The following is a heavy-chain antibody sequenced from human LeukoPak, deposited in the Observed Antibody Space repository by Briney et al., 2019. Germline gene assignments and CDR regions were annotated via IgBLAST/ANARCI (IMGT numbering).Heavy chain of an antibody. CDR3: AREYYAGGSCSSDYFYYHMDV. J-gene: IGHJ6*03. CDR1: GCTFTIYA. CDR2: YSSHGCNT. V-gene: IGHV3-64*01. D-gene: IGHD2-15*01. Sequence: GGSLRLSCAASGCTFTIYAMFWVRQPPGKALEYVASYSSHGCNTYYATSVKDRFTISRDDSKKTVFLEMGSLRAEDMAVYYCAREYYAGGSCSSDYFYYHMDVWGRGTTVTVSS.